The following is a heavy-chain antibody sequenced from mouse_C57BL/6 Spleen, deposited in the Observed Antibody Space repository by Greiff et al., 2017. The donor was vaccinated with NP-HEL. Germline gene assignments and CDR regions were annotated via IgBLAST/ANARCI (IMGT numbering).Heavy chain of an antibody. CDR1: GFNIKDDY. V-gene: IGHV14-4*01. D-gene: IGHD1-1*01. J-gene: IGHJ1*03. Sequence: VQLKESGAELVRPGASVKLSCTASGFNIKDDYMHWVKQRPEQGLEWIGWIDPENGDTEYASKFQGKATITADTSSNTAYLQLSSLTSEDTAVYYCTTSITTVVATRYFDVWGTGTTVTVSS. CDR2: IDPENGDT. CDR3: TTSITTVVATRYFDV.